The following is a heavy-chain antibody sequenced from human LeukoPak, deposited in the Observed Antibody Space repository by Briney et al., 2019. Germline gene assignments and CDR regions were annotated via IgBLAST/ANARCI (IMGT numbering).Heavy chain of an antibody. J-gene: IGHJ3*02. V-gene: IGHV3-53*01. D-gene: IGHD1-26*01. Sequence: GGSLRLSCAASGFTVSSNYMSWVRQARGKGLEWVSVIYSGGSTYYADSVKGRFTISRDNSKNTLYLQMNSLRAEDTAVYYCAKWELTGSGAFDIWGQGTMVTVSS. CDR2: IYSGGST. CDR3: AKWELTGSGAFDI. CDR1: GFTVSSNY.